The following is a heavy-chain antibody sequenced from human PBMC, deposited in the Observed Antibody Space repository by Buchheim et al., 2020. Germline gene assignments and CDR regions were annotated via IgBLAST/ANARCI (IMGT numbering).Heavy chain of an antibody. D-gene: IGHD3-10*01. Sequence: QVQLQESGPGLVKPSQTLSLTCTVSGGSISSDDYYWSWIRQPPGKGLEWIGYIYYSGSTYYNPSLKSRLPISVDKPRKPFSLKLSSVTAADTAVYYCARDINGRADYWGQGTL. CDR1: GGSISSDDYY. J-gene: IGHJ4*02. V-gene: IGHV4-30-4*01. CDR2: IYYSGST. CDR3: ARDINGRADY.